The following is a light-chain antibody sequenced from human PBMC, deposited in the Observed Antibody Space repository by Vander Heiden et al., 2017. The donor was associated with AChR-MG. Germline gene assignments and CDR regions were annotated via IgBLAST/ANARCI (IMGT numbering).Light chain of an antibody. CDR1: SSYVGSYNR. CDR2: EVS. V-gene: IGLV2-18*02. Sequence: QSALTQPPSVSGSPGQSVTISCTGTSSYVGSYNRVSWYQQPPGTAPKLMIYEVSNRPSGVPDRFSGSKSGNTASLTISGLQAEDEADYYCSSYTSSSTVVFGGGTKLTVL. J-gene: IGLJ2*01. CDR3: SSYTSSSTVV.